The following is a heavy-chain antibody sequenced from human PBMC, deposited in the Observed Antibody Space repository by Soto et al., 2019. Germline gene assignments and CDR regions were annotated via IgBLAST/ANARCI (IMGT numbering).Heavy chain of an antibody. V-gene: IGHV1-2*02. CDR1: GYTFNGYY. J-gene: IGHJ5*02. Sequence: ASVKFSCKASGYTFNGYYIQWVRQAPGQGLECMGWINPDSGGTNYAQKFQGRVTMTRXTXXSXXXMXVXXLRXDDTAVYYCARTEKFDPWGQGTLVTVSS. CDR2: INPDSGGT. CDR3: ARTEKFDP.